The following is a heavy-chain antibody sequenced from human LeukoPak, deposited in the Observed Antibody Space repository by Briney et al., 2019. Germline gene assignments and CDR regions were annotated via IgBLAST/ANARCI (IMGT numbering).Heavy chain of an antibody. J-gene: IGHJ4*02. V-gene: IGHV4-34*01. D-gene: IGHD3-22*01. Sequence: NASETLSLTCAVYGGSFSGYYWSWIRQPPGKGLEWIGEINHSGSTNYNPSLKSRVTISVDTSKNQFSLKLSSATAADTAVYYCARRGPRKRQYYYDSSGYSYFDYWGQGTLVTVSS. CDR2: INHSGST. CDR3: ARRGPRKRQYYYDSSGYSYFDY. CDR1: GGSFSGYY.